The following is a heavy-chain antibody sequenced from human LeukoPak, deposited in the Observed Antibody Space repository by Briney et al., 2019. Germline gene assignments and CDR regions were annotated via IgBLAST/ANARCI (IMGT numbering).Heavy chain of an antibody. D-gene: IGHD2-15*01. V-gene: IGHV1-69*04. J-gene: IGHJ6*02. CDR2: IIPILGIA. Sequence: SVKVSCKASGGTFSSYAISWVRQAPGQGLEWMGRIIPILGIANYAQKFQGRVTITADKSTSTAYMELSSLRSEDTAVYYCADGSGGSTFNHYYGMDVWGQGTTVTVSS. CDR1: GGTFSSYA. CDR3: ADGSGGSTFNHYYGMDV.